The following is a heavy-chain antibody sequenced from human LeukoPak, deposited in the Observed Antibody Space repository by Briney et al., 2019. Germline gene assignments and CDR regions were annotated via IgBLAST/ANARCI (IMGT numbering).Heavy chain of an antibody. V-gene: IGHV3-30*18. Sequence: PGGSLRLSCAASGFIFSGYGMHWVRQAQGKGLEWVALIAHDESTIHYADSVKGRFTISRDNSKNTLYLQMNNLRVEDTAIYYCAKDRIVIWFGDVSKHWGQGTLVTVSS. CDR2: IAHDESTI. D-gene: IGHD3-10*01. CDR1: GFIFSGYG. J-gene: IGHJ1*01. CDR3: AKDRIVIWFGDVSKH.